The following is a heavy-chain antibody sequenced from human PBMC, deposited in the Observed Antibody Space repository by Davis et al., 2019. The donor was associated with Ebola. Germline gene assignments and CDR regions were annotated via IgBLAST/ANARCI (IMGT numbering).Heavy chain of an antibody. CDR1: GFTFSDYQ. D-gene: IGHD3-22*01. V-gene: IGHV3-7*03. CDR2: IQRDGGEK. CDR3: ARDQYYYDSSGYGTDFDY. Sequence: GESLKISCAASGFTFSDYQMSWVRQAPGKGLEWVALIQRDGGEKNYVDAVKGRFTISRDNAKTSLYLQMSNLRVEDTAVYYCARDQYYYDSSGYGTDFDYWGQGTLVTVSS. J-gene: IGHJ4*02.